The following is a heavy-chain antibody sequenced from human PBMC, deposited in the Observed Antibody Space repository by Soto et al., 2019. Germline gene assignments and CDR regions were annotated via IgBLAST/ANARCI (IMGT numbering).Heavy chain of an antibody. J-gene: IGHJ4*02. Sequence: SETLSLTCTVSGGSISSYYWSWIRQPPGKGLEWIGYIYYSGSTNYNPSLKSRVTISVDTSKNQFSLKLSSVTAADTAVYYCARERGHIDYWGQGTLVTVSS. V-gene: IGHV4-59*01. CDR1: GGSISSYY. CDR3: ARERGHIDY. CDR2: IYYSGST.